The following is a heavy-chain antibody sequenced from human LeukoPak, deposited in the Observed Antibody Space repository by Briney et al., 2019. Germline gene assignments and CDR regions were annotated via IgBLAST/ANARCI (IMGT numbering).Heavy chain of an antibody. CDR1: GGSISSDY. J-gene: IGHJ6*03. CDR2: IYSSGST. CDR3: ARDRSGYISSSDSYYYYMDV. V-gene: IGHV4-59*01. D-gene: IGHD6-6*01. Sequence: SETLSLTCTVSGGSISSDYWSWIRQPPGKGLEWIGYIYSSGSTNYNPSLKSRLTISVDTSKKQFSLKLTSVTAADTAVYFCARDRSGYISSSDSYYYYMDVWGKGTTVTVSS.